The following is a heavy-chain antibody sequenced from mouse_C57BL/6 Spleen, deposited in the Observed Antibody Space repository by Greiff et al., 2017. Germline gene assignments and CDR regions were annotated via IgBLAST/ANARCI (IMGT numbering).Heavy chain of an antibody. CDR1: GFSLTSYG. Sequence: VMLVESGPGLVQPSQSLSITCTVSGFSLTSYGVHWVRQSPGKGLEWLGVIWSGGSTDYNAAFISRLSISKDNSKSQVFFKMNSLQADDTAIYYCAKKTSVGAGAMGYWGQGTSVTVSS. CDR3: AKKTSVGAGAMGY. J-gene: IGHJ4*01. CDR2: IWSGGST. V-gene: IGHV2-2*01.